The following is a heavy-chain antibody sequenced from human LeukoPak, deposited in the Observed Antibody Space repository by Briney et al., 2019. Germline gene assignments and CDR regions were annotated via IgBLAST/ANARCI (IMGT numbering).Heavy chain of an antibody. CDR1: GGSMNISRFY. CDR3: VRDRELAY. V-gene: IGHV4-61*05. J-gene: IGHJ4*02. CDR2: ILHSGNT. Sequence: SETLSLTCTVSGGSMNISRFYWGWVRQPPGKGLEWIGYILHSGNTNYNPSLRSRVTMSVDISKNQFSLKLSSTTAADTAVYFCVRDRELAYWGQGILVTVPS. D-gene: IGHD1-1*01.